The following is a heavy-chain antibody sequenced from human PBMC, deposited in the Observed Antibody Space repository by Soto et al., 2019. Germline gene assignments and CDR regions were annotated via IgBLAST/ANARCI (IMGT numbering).Heavy chain of an antibody. D-gene: IGHD6-25*01. CDR2: ISGSGGTT. V-gene: IGHV3-23*01. CDR3: AQFFVETGGSSGWPWTFHY. Sequence: EVQLLESGGGLVQPGRSLRLSCAASGFTFSSYAMSWVRQAPGKGLEWVSAISGSGGTTYYAASGKGRFTISRYNSKNALFLTMNSLTAEDTAVYYRAQFFVETGGSSGWPWTFHYWGQGTLVTVSS. J-gene: IGHJ4*02. CDR1: GFTFSSYA.